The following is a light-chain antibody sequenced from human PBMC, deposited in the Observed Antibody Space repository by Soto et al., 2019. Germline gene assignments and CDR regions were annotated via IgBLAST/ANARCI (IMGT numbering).Light chain of an antibody. CDR2: EVT. CDR3: NSFRVSHLYV. CDR1: STDVGGYNA. V-gene: IGLV2-14*01. Sequence: SALSQPASVSGSPGQTITISCTGTSTDVGGYNAVSWYQHHPGKAPKLIIYEVTHRPSGVSDRFSASKSGNTASLTISGLQAEDEADYYCNSFRVSHLYVFGTGTKVTGL. J-gene: IGLJ1*01.